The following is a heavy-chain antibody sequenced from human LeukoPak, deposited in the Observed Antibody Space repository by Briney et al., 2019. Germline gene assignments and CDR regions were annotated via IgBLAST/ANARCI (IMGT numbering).Heavy chain of an antibody. CDR3: ARASYDSSGYWGDEFDY. CDR2: IYHSGST. J-gene: IGHJ4*02. Sequence: PSETLSLTCAVSGYSISSGYYWGWIRQPPGKGLEWIGSIYHSGSTYYNPSLKSRVTISVDTSKNQFSLKLSSVTAADTAVYYCARASYDSSGYWGDEFDYWGQGTLVTVFS. V-gene: IGHV4-38-2*01. CDR1: GYSISSGYY. D-gene: IGHD3-22*01.